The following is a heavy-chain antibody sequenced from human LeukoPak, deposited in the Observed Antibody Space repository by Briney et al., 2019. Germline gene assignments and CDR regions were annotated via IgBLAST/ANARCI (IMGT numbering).Heavy chain of an antibody. CDR2: INSGSSTI. J-gene: IGHJ4*02. CDR3: ARDRHSTGWYYFDY. CDR1: GLTFSSYS. Sequence: GGSLRLSCAASGLTFSSYSMNWVRQPPGRGLEWVSYINSGSSTIYYADSVKGRFTISRDNAKNSLYLQMNSLRDEDTAVYYCARDRHSTGWYYFDYWGQGTLVTVSS. D-gene: IGHD6-19*01. V-gene: IGHV3-48*02.